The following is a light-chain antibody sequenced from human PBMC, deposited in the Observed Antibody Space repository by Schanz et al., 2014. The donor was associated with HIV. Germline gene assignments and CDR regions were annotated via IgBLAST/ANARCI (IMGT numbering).Light chain of an antibody. J-gene: IGKJ4*01. CDR3: QHYGDSRGT. V-gene: IGKV3-20*01. Sequence: EIVLTQSPGTLSLSPGERATLSCRASQSVGGSQLAWFQHKRGQAPRLLIYATSFRAVGIPDRFSGSGSETDFTLTISGLEPEDFAVYYCQHYGDSRGTFGGGTEVDIK. CDR2: ATS. CDR1: QSVGGSQ.